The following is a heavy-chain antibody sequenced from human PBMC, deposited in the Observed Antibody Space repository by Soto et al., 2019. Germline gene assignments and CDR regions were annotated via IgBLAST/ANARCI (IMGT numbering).Heavy chain of an antibody. D-gene: IGHD3-22*01. Sequence: SVKVSCKASGFTFTSSAVQWVRQARGQRLEWIGWIVVGSGNTNYAQKFQERVTITRDMSTSTAYMELSSLRSEDTAVYYCAAAHSSGYYYIPYWGQGTLVTVS. CDR3: AAAHSSGYYYIPY. CDR2: IVVGSGNT. CDR1: GFTFTSSA. V-gene: IGHV1-58*01. J-gene: IGHJ4*02.